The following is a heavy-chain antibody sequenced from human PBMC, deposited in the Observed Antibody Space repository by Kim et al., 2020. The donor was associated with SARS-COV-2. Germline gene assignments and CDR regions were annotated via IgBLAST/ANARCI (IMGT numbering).Heavy chain of an antibody. CDR1: GYTFTSYG. CDR3: VYGSGSYYAGDAFDI. CDR2: ISAYNGNT. Sequence: ASVKVSCKASGYTFTSYGISWVRQAPGQGLEWMGWISAYNGNTNYAQKLQGRVTMTTDTSTSTAYMELRSLRSDDTAVYYCVYGSGSYYAGDAFDIWGQGTMVTVSS. J-gene: IGHJ3*02. D-gene: IGHD3-10*01. V-gene: IGHV1-18*01.